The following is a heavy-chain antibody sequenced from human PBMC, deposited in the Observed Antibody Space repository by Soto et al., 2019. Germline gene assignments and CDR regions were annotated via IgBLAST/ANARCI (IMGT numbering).Heavy chain of an antibody. V-gene: IGHV3-30*18. CDR2: ISYDGSNK. D-gene: IGHD2-8*01. CDR1: GFTFSSYG. Sequence: QVQLVESGGGVVQPGRSLRLSCAASGFTFSSYGMHWVRQAPGKGLEWVAGISYDGSNKYYADSVKGRFTISRDNSKNTLYLKMNSLRAEDTAVYYCAKVRRGLMVYDTLDYWGQGTLVTVSS. CDR3: AKVRRGLMVYDTLDY. J-gene: IGHJ4*02.